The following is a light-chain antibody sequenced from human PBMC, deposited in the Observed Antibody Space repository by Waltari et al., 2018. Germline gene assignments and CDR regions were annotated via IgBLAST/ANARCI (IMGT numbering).Light chain of an antibody. Sequence: QSVLTQPPSVSGAPGQRVTISCTGSDSNIGAGYDVHWYQQLPGTAPKLLIYGNTNRPSGVSDRFSGSKSGTSGSLASTGLQAEDEAYYYCQSYDRSLTGSWVFGGGTKLTVL. J-gene: IGLJ3*02. CDR3: QSYDRSLTGSWV. V-gene: IGLV1-40*01. CDR2: GNT. CDR1: DSNIGAGYD.